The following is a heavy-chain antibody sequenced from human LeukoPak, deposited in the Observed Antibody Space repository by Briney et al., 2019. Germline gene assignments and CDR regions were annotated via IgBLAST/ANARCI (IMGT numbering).Heavy chain of an antibody. CDR2: INPNSGNT. J-gene: IGHJ4*02. D-gene: IGHD1-26*01. V-gene: IGHV1-8*03. CDR3: ARWGVGDY. Sequence: ASVKVSCKASGYTFISYEIHWVRQATGQGLEWMGWINPNSGNTRYVQKFQGRVTFTRDTSRGTAYMELSSLRSEDTAIYYCARWGVGDYWGQGTLVTVSS. CDR1: GYTFISYE.